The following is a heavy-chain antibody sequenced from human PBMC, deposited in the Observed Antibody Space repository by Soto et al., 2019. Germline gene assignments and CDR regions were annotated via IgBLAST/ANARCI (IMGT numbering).Heavy chain of an antibody. V-gene: IGHV4-30-4*01. CDR2: XXSXGXP. J-gene: IGHJ5*02. CDR3: VRDQYSGYDFAL. Sequence: SETLSLTCSVSGASIAGGSYYWSWVRQPPGKGLXWXGXXXSXGXPXYXXXXTSRGTISADSSKNQLSLQLTSVTAADTAVYYCVRDQYSGYDFALWGQGNLVTVSS. D-gene: IGHD5-12*01. CDR1: GASIAGGSYY.